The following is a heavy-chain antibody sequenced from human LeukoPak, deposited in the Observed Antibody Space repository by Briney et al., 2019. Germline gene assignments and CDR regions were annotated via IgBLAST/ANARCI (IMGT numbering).Heavy chain of an antibody. Sequence: GGSLRLSCAASGFTFSDYYMSWIRQAPGKGLEWVSYISSSGSTIYYADSVKGRFTISRDNAQNSLYLQMNSLRVEDTAIYYCASDPYNGAYSEGYYYYYMDVWGKGTTVTVSS. J-gene: IGHJ6*03. CDR2: ISSSGSTI. V-gene: IGHV3-11*04. CDR3: ASDPYNGAYSEGYYYYYMDV. D-gene: IGHD1-1*01. CDR1: GFTFSDYY.